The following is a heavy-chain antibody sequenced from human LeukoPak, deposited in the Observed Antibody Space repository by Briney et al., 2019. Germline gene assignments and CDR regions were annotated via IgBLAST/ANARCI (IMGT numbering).Heavy chain of an antibody. J-gene: IGHJ3*02. V-gene: IGHV1-2*02. Sequence: ASVKVSCKASGYTFTGYYMHWVRQAPGQGLEWMGWINPNSGGTNYAQKFQGRVTMTRDTSISTAYMELSSLRSEDTAVYYCAVLDSSGYYAFDIWGQGTMVTVSS. CDR3: AVLDSSGYYAFDI. CDR1: GYTFTGYY. CDR2: INPNSGGT. D-gene: IGHD3-22*01.